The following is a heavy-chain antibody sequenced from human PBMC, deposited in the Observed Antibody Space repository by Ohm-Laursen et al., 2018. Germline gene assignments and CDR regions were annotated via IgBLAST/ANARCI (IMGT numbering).Heavy chain of an antibody. CDR3: ARDRSGSYYDY. V-gene: IGHV3-11*01. D-gene: IGHD1-26*01. CDR1: GFTFSDYY. CDR2: ISPSGSVT. J-gene: IGHJ4*02. Sequence: SLRLSCAAFGFTFSDYYLSWIRQAPGKGLEWISYISPSGSVTYHADSVKGRFTVFRDNAKNSLYLQMNSLRAEDTAVYYCARDRSGSYYDYWGQGTLVTVSS.